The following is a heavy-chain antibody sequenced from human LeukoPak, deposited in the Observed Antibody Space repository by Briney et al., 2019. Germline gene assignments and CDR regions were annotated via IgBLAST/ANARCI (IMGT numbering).Heavy chain of an antibody. J-gene: IGHJ5*02. CDR3: ARTPDGMSAAVNP. CDR2: ISSSGSTI. CDR1: GFTFSDYY. V-gene: IGHV3-11*01. D-gene: IGHD6-13*01. Sequence: GGSLRLSCAASGFTFSDYYMSWIRQAPGKGLEWVSYISSSGSTIYYADSVKGRFTISRDNAKNSLYLQMNSLRAEDAAVYYCARTPDGMSAAVNPWGQGTLVTVSS.